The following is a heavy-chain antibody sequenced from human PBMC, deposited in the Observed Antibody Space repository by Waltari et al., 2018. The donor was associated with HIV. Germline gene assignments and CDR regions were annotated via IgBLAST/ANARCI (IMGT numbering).Heavy chain of an antibody. CDR3: ASSGVYAHDAFKI. V-gene: IGHV3-74*01. CDR2: MNSDGTTR. Sequence: EVQLVESGGGLVQPGGYLRLPCPASGFTFHTYRMHWLRQVPGKGLVWVSRMNSDGTTRSYADSVKGRFTISRDNAKNTLYVEMNSLRADDTAVYYCASSGVYAHDAFKIWGQGTKVIVSS. D-gene: IGHD2-15*01. CDR1: GFTFHTYR. J-gene: IGHJ3*02.